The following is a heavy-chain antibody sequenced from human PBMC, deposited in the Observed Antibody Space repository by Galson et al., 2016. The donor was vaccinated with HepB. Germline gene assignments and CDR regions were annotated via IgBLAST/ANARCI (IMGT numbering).Heavy chain of an antibody. CDR2: IRSKAYGGTI. CDR3: ARWQSGSPVN. D-gene: IGHD1-26*01. V-gene: IGHV3-49*04. CDR1: GFTFGDYA. Sequence: SLRLSCAASGFTFGDYALSWVRQAPGKGLEWVGFIRSKAYGGTIEYAASVKGRFTISRDDSKSIAYLQMNSLKTEETAVYYCARWQSGSPVNWGQGTLVTVSS. J-gene: IGHJ4*02.